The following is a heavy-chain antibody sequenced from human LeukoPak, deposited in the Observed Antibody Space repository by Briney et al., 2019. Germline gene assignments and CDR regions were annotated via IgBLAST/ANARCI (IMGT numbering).Heavy chain of an antibody. CDR1: GFTFTTYW. J-gene: IGHJ6*03. CDR3: ARGFYGPARGSYYYYYMDV. V-gene: IGHV4-4*08. Sequence: PGGSLRLSCAASGFTFTTYWMSWVRQAPGKGLEWIGRIYTSGSTNYNPSLKSRVTISVDTSKNQFSLKLSSVTAADTAVYYCARGFYGPARGSYYYYYMDVWGKGTTVTISS. CDR2: IYTSGST. D-gene: IGHD4-17*01.